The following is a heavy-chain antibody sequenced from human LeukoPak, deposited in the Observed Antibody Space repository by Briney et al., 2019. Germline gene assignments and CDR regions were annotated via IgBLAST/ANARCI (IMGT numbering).Heavy chain of an antibody. V-gene: IGHV4-59*08. Sequence: SETLSLTCTVSGGSLSSYYWSWIRQPPGKGLEGIGYIYYSGSTNYNPSLKSRVTISVDTSKNQFSLKLSSVTAADTAVYYYASSYYYGSGSPTPFDYWGQGTLVTVSS. CDR3: ASSYYYGSGSPTPFDY. CDR1: GGSLSSYY. J-gene: IGHJ4*02. CDR2: IYYSGST. D-gene: IGHD3-10*01.